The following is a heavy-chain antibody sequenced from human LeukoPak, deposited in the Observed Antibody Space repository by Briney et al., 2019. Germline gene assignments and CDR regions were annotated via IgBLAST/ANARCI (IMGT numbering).Heavy chain of an antibody. CDR2: ISGNGRST. Sequence: SGGSLRLSCAASGFTFSSYAMSWVRQAPGKGLEWVSLISGNGRSTYYADSVKGRFTISRDNPKNTLYLQMNSPRAEDTAIYYCAKDFGGYVAYFDYWGQGTLVTVSS. V-gene: IGHV3-23*01. CDR1: GFTFSSYA. CDR3: AKDFGGYVAYFDY. D-gene: IGHD5-12*01. J-gene: IGHJ4*02.